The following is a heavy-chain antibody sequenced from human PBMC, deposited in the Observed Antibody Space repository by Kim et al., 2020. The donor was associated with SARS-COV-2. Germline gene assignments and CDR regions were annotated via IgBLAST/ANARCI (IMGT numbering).Heavy chain of an antibody. J-gene: IGHJ3*02. D-gene: IGHD3-16*01. CDR2: INHSGST. CDR1: GGSFSGYY. Sequence: SETLSLTCAVYGGSFSGYYWSWIRQPPGKGLEWIGEINHSGSTNYNPSLKSRVTISVDTSKNQFSLKLSSVTAADTAVYYCARAGRSYDYVWGMPTWAFAICGQGTMVTVSS. V-gene: IGHV4-34*01. CDR3: ARAGRSYDYVWGMPTWAFAI.